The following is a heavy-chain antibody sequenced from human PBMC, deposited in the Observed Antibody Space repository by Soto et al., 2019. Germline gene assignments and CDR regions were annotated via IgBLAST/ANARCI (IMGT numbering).Heavy chain of an antibody. D-gene: IGHD3-3*01. CDR1: GGTFSSYA. CDR3: ARSRQYYDFWSGYSVYYYYYGMDV. J-gene: IGHJ6*02. Sequence: QVQLVQSGAEVKKPGSSVKVSCKASGGTFSSYAISWVRQAPGQGLEWMGGIIPIFGTANYAQKFQGRVTLTADESTSTAYMELSSLRSEDTAVYYCARSRQYYDFWSGYSVYYYYYGMDVWGQGTTVTVSS. V-gene: IGHV1-69*12. CDR2: IIPIFGTA.